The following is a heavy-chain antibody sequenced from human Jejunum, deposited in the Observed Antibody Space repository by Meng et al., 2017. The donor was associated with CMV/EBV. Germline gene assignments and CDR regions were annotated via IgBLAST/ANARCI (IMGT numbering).Heavy chain of an antibody. CDR3: ARASGSYSDAFDI. D-gene: IGHD1-26*01. J-gene: IGHJ3*02. CDR1: GFTFSRYA. Sequence: SGFTFSRYAMSWVRQAPGKGLEWVSLIYSGGTTTCYADSVKGRFTISRDNAKSSLYLHVNTLRAEDTAVYYCARASGSYSDAFDIWGQGTMVTVSS. CDR2: IYSGGTTT. V-gene: IGHV3-23*03.